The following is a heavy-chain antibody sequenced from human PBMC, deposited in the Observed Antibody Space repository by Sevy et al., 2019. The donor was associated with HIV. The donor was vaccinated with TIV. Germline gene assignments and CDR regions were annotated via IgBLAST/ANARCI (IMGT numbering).Heavy chain of an antibody. CDR3: ATTKDYYDSSGYPFDY. Sequence: ASVKVSCKVSGYTLNEFSVHWVRQAPGKGLEWMTTFDPEDGDPEDGKTIYAQKFLGRVTVTEDTSTDTAYMELSSLRSEDTAVYYCATTKDYYDSSGYPFDYWGQGTLVTVSS. J-gene: IGHJ4*02. CDR2: FDPEDGDPEDGKT. CDR1: GYTLNEFS. V-gene: IGHV1-24*01. D-gene: IGHD3-22*01.